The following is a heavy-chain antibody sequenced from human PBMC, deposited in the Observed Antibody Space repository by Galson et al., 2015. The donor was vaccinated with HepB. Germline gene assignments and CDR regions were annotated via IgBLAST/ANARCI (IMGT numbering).Heavy chain of an antibody. CDR3: VKDRGKGSGYYSPFDY. Sequence: ALRLSCAAAGVTFSSYAKRWGRQAAGTGLEYVSAISSNGGSTYYADSVKGRFTISRDNSKNTLYLQMSSLRAEDTAVYYCVKDRGKGSGYYSPFDYWGQGTLVTVSS. V-gene: IGHV3-64D*06. D-gene: IGHD3-22*01. J-gene: IGHJ4*02. CDR1: GVTFSSYA. CDR2: ISSNGGST.